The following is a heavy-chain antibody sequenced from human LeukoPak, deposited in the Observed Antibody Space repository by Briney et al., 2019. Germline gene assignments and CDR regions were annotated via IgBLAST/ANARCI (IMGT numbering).Heavy chain of an antibody. V-gene: IGHV4-4*07. CDR1: GGSISNYY. Sequence: PSETLSLTCTVSGGSISNYYWSWIRQPAGKGLEWIGRIHSSESTNYNPSLKSRVTISVDKSKNQFSLRLSSVIAADTAVYFCARDRCEGYCTSFDSWGQGTLVTVSS. CDR3: ARDRCEGYCTSFDS. D-gene: IGHD2-8*01. J-gene: IGHJ5*01. CDR2: IHSSEST.